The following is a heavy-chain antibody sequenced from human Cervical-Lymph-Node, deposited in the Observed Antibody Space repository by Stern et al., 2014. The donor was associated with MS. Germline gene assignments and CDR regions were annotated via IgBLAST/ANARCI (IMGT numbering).Heavy chain of an antibody. CDR2: MGPAGDT. CDR1: GFTFRSYD. D-gene: IGHD3-22*01. CDR3: ARMRYDSSGGGWFDP. V-gene: IGHV3-13*01. J-gene: IGHJ5*02. Sequence: EVQLVESGGGLVQPGGSLRLSCAASGFTFRSYDMHWVRQATGQGLEWVSAMGPAGDTYYPGSVKGRFTISRENAKNSLYLQMNSLRAGDTAVYYCARMRYDSSGGGWFDPWGQGTLVTVSS.